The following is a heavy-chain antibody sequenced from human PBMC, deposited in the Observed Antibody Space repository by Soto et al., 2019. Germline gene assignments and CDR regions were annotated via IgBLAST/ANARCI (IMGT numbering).Heavy chain of an antibody. CDR3: ARYPVTPYYYGMDV. D-gene: IGHD4-17*01. V-gene: IGHV4-4*02. CDR2: IYHSGST. Sequence: QVQLQESGPGLVKPSGTLSLTCAVSGGSISSSNWWSWVRQPPGKGLEWIGEIYHSGSTNYNPSLQSRVTLSVDKSKNQFSLKLSSVPAADTAVYYCARYPVTPYYYGMDVLGQGTTVTVSS. J-gene: IGHJ6*02. CDR1: GGSISSSNW.